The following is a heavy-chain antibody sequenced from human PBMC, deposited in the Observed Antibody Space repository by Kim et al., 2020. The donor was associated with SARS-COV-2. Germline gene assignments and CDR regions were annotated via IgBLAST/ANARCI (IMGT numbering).Heavy chain of an antibody. CDR2: INRSGGT. V-gene: IGHV4-34*01. J-gene: IGHJ6*03. CDR3: ARRVTRFYYMDV. CDR1: GGPFNDDY. D-gene: IGHD3-10*01. Sequence: SETLSLTCAVYGGPFNDDYWSWIRQPPGKGLEWIGEINRSGGTNYSPSLKSRVTISVDTVKNQFSLHLNSVTAADTAVYYCARRVTRFYYMDVWDKGATVTVSS.